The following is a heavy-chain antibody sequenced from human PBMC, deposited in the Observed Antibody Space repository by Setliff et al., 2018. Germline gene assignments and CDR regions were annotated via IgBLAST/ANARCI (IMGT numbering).Heavy chain of an antibody. CDR3: AKALLLGDFDY. Sequence: PGGSLRLSCAASGFTFSSYWMHWVRQAPGKGLVWVSRVNSDGSSTTYADSVKGRFTMSRDNANNALYLQMNSLRAEDTAVYYCAKALLLGDFDYWGQGTLVTVSS. V-gene: IGHV3-74*01. CDR2: VNSDGSST. J-gene: IGHJ4*02. D-gene: IGHD3-10*01. CDR1: GFTFSSYW.